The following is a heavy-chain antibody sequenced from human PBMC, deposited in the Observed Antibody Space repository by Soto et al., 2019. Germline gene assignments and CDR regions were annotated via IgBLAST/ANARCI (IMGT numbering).Heavy chain of an antibody. V-gene: IGHV3-48*01. CDR2: ISSSSSTK. J-gene: IGHJ4*02. Sequence: PGGSLRLSCAASGFTFNSYSMNWVRQAPGKGLEWVSYISSSSSTKYYTDSVKGRFTISRDNSKNTLHLQMNSLRAEDTAVYYCAKEGISRKLDFDYWGQGTLVTVSS. CDR1: GFTFNSYS. CDR3: AKEGISRKLDFDY.